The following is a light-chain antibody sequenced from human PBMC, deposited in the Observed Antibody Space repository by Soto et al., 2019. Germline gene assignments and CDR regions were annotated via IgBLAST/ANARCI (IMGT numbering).Light chain of an antibody. CDR2: KTS. Sequence: DIVMTQTPLSSPVTLGQPASISCRSSQSLVHSDGNTCLSWLQQRPGQPPRLLIYKTSIRFSGVPDRFSGSGAGTDFTLSISRVEAEDVGIYYCMQASQFPFTFGPGTTVDIK. J-gene: IGKJ3*01. CDR3: MQASQFPFT. V-gene: IGKV2-24*01. CDR1: QSLVHSDGNTC.